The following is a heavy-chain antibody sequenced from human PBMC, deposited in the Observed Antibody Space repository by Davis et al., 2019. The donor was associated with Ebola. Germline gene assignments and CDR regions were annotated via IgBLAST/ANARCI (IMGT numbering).Heavy chain of an antibody. J-gene: IGHJ4*02. CDR2: INHSGST. D-gene: IGHD2-15*01. CDR3: ARWGYYSGGSCYYFDY. V-gene: IGHV4-34*01. CDR1: GGSFSGYY. Sequence: SETLSLTCAVYGGSFSGYYWSWIRQPPGKGLEWIGEINHSGSTNYNPSLKSRVTISVDTSKNQFSLKLSSVTAADTAVYYCARWGYYSGGSCYYFDYWGQGTLVTVSS.